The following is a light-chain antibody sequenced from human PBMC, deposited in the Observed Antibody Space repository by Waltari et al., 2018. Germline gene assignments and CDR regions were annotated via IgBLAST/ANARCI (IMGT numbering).Light chain of an antibody. J-gene: IGKJ1*01. CDR1: QSISTY. CDR3: QQYGSSPRT. Sequence: DIQMTQSPSSLSASVGDRVTITCRASQSISTYLNWYQQKPGKAPNLMIYAASTLQSGVPSRFSGSGSETDFTLTISRLEPEDFAVYYCQQYGSSPRTFGQGTKVEIK. CDR2: AAS. V-gene: IGKV1-39*01.